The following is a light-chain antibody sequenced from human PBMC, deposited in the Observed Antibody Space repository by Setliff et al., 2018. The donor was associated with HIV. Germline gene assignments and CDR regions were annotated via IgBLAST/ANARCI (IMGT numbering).Light chain of an antibody. CDR3: TSYTSSSMV. V-gene: IGLV2-14*03. Sequence: QSALAQPASVSGSPGQSITISCTGTSSDVGGYNFVSWYQQHPGKAPKLIIYDVSNRPSGVSNRFSGSKSGNTASLTISGLQAEDEADYYCTSYTSSSMVFGGGTRSPS. J-gene: IGLJ3*02. CDR2: DVS. CDR1: SSDVGGYNF.